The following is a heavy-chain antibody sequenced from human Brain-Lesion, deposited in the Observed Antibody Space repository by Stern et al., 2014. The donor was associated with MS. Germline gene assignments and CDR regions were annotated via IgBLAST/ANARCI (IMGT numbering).Heavy chain of an antibody. CDR3: ARETGGYTYGDTDFFDY. V-gene: IGHV4-61*02. J-gene: IGHJ4*02. CDR2: IYSSGRT. D-gene: IGHD5-18*01. CDR1: GGSISSGSFY. Sequence: VQLVESGPGLVKPSQTLSLTCIVSGGSISSGSFYWNWIRQPAGKGLEWIGRIYSSGRTNYNPYLKSRVPISGNPSKNQFSLKIISLTAADTAVYYCARETGGYTYGDTDFFDYWGQGALVTVSS.